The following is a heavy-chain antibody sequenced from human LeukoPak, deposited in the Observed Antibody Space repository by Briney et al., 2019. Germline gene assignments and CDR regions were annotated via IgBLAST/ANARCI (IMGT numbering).Heavy chain of an antibody. D-gene: IGHD3-10*01. Sequence: GGSLRLSCAASGFTFSSYWMSRVRQAPGKGVEWVANIKQDGSEKYYVDSVKGRFTISRDNAKNSLYLQMNSLRAEDTAVYYCARDMVRGVHDPWGQGTLVTVSS. V-gene: IGHV3-7*03. CDR2: IKQDGSEK. CDR3: ARDMVRGVHDP. J-gene: IGHJ5*02. CDR1: GFTFSSYW.